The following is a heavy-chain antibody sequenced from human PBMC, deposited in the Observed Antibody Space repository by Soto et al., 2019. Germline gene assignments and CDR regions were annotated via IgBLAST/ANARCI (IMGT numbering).Heavy chain of an antibody. D-gene: IGHD4-17*01. Sequence: EVQLLESGGGLVQPGGSLRLSCRASGFTFSAYAMTWVRQAPGKGPESVSGIYGSGGGIQYADSVKGRFTTSRDNYRNTLYLQMNSLRDEDTGVYYCAKDLVSGDGVWIMHEWGQGTLVTVSP. J-gene: IGHJ4*02. V-gene: IGHV3-23*01. CDR1: GFTFSAYA. CDR3: AKDLVSGDGVWIMHE. CDR2: IYGSGGGI.